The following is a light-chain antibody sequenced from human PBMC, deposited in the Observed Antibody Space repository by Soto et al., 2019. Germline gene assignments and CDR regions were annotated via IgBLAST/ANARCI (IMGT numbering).Light chain of an antibody. Sequence: DIQMTQSPSSLSASVGDRVTITCRASQSISSYLNWYQQKPGKAPKLLIYAASNLQSGVPSRFSGSGSGTDFTLSISSLQPDDFATYYCQQYNSYSQTFGQGTKVEIK. CDR3: QQYNSYSQT. J-gene: IGKJ1*01. CDR1: QSISSY. CDR2: AAS. V-gene: IGKV1-39*01.